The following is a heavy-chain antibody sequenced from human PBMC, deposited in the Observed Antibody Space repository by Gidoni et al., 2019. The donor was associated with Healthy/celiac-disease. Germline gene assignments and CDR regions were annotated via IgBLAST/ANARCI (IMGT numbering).Heavy chain of an antibody. CDR3: ARRSGAAGYYYGMDV. CDR2: IDWDDDK. D-gene: IGHD3-3*01. V-gene: IGHV2-70*01. J-gene: IGHJ6*02. Sequence: QVTLRESGPALVKPTQTLTLTCTFSGFSLSTSGMCVSWIRQPPGKALEWLALIDWDDDKYYSTSLKTRLTISKDTSKNQVVLTMTNMDPVDTATYYCARRSGAAGYYYGMDVWGQGTTVTVSS. CDR1: GFSLSTSGMC.